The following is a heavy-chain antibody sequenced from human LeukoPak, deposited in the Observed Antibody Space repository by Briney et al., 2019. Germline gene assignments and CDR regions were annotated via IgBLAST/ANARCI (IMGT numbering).Heavy chain of an antibody. V-gene: IGHV1-18*01. CDR2: ISAYNGNT. D-gene: IGHD2-2*01. Sequence: GASVKVSCKASGYTFTSYGISWVRQAPGQGLEWMGWISAYNGNTNYAQKLQGRVAMTTDTSTSTAYMELRSLRSDDTAVYYCARVGLSYCSSTSCYWFDPWGQGTLVTVSS. CDR3: ARVGLSYCSSTSCYWFDP. J-gene: IGHJ5*02. CDR1: GYTFTSYG.